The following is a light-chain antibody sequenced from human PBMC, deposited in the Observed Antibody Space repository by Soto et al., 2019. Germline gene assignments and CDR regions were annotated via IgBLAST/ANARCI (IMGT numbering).Light chain of an antibody. Sequence: DIVVPQSPDSLSVSLGETATINCKSIPRVFYSSHNKTSFAWYQQKPGQPPKLLIYWASTRESGVPDRFSGSGSGTDFTLTISSLQAEDVAVYYCQQYYSTPMYTFGQGTKLEIK. V-gene: IGKV4-1*01. CDR2: WAS. CDR3: QQYYSTPMYT. CDR1: PRVFYSSHNKTS. J-gene: IGKJ2*01.